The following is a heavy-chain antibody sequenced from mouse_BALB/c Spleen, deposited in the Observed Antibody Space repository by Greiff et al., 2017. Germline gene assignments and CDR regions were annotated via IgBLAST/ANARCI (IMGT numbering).Heavy chain of an antibody. Sequence: DVKLQESGAELVRSGASVKLSCTASGFNIKDYYMHWVKQRPEQGLEWIGWIDPENGDTEYAPKFQGKATMTADTSSNTAYLQLSSLTSEDTAVYYCNAVVEDYYAMDYWGQGTSVTVSS. D-gene: IGHD1-1*01. CDR1: GFNIKDYY. CDR2: IDPENGDT. J-gene: IGHJ4*01. CDR3: NAVVEDYYAMDY. V-gene: IGHV14-4*02.